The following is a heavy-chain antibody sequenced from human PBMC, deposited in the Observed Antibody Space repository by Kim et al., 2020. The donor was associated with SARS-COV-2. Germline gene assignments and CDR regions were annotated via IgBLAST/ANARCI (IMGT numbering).Heavy chain of an antibody. D-gene: IGHD6-19*01. CDR1: GFIFSDYA. V-gene: IGHV3-21*01. J-gene: IGHJ4*02. CDR3: ARVGGSAWPGHFDF. Sequence: GGSLRLSCSTSGFIFSDYAMNWVRQAPGKGLEWVSSISTFSSYINYADSVKGRFTISRDNAKNSLYLQMNSLRAEDTAVYYCARVGGSAWPGHFDFWGQG. CDR2: ISTFSSYI.